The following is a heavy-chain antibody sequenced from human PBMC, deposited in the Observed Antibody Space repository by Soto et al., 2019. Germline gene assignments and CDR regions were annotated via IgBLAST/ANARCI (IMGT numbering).Heavy chain of an antibody. J-gene: IGHJ6*02. V-gene: IGHV3-7*05. CDR2: IKQDGSEK. CDR1: GFTFSSYW. D-gene: IGHD3-3*01. Sequence: GSLRLSCAASGFTFSSYWMSWVRQASGKGLEWVANIKQDGSEKYYVDSVKGRFNISRDNAKNSLYLQMNSLRAEDTAVYYCARAKLRFLEWLSLYGMDVWGQGTTVTVSS. CDR3: ARAKLRFLEWLSLYGMDV.